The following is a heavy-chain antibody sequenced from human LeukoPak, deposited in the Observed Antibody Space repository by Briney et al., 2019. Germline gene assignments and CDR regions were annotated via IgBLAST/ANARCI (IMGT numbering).Heavy chain of an antibody. J-gene: IGHJ4*02. CDR1: GGSISSGSYS. V-gene: IGHV4-39*07. D-gene: IGHD3-10*01. CDR2: IYVAGRKDFDSGRT. CDR3: ARTYGTGPGNLDY. Sequence: PSETLSLTCIVSGGSISSGSYSWVWIRQPPGKGLEWIGTIYVAGRKDFDSGRTDVTPSLMSRVTISVDTSKNQFSLKLSSVTAADTAVYYCARTYGTGPGNLDYWGQGTLVTASS.